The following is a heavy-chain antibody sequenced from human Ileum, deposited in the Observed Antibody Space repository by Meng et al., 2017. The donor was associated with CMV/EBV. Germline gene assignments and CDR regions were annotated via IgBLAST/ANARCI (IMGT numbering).Heavy chain of an antibody. CDR1: GGSISSGNYY. Sequence: QVELQEAGPGLVKPSQTLSLTCTVSGGSISSGNYYWGWIRQPPGKGLEWIGYISKNGRAFYNPSLQSRVSISVDTSKNQFSLRLTSVTAADTGVYYCARDKDWTNWSAKGRWFDPWGQGTLVTVSS. CDR3: ARDKDWTNWSAKGRWFDP. CDR2: ISKNGRA. V-gene: IGHV4-30-4*08. D-gene: IGHD3-3*01. J-gene: IGHJ5*02.